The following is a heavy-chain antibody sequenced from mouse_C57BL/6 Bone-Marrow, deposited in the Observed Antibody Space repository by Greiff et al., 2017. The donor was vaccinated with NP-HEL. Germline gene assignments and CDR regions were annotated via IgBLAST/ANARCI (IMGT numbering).Heavy chain of an antibody. Sequence: EVKLQESGGDLVKPGGSLKLSCAASGFTFSSYGMSWVRQTPDKRLEWVATISSGGSYTYYPDSVKGRFTISRDNAKNTLYLQMSSLKSEDTAMYYCARHPTTVVAPYAMDYRGQGTSVTVSS. CDR1: GFTFSSYG. D-gene: IGHD1-1*01. J-gene: IGHJ4*01. CDR2: ISSGGSYT. V-gene: IGHV5-6*01. CDR3: ARHPTTVVAPYAMDY.